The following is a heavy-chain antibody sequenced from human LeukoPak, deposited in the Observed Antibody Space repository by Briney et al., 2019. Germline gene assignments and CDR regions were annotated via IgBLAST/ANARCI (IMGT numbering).Heavy chain of an antibody. D-gene: IGHD1-7*01. CDR3: AKASGTTSPFYY. V-gene: IGHV3-9*01. CDR2: ISWNRGSI. Sequence: GRSLRLSCAASGFTFDDYAMHWVRQAPGKGLEWVSGISWNRGSIGYADSVKGRFTISRDNAKNSLYLQMNSLRAEDTALYYCAKASGTTSPFYYWGQGTLVTVSS. J-gene: IGHJ4*02. CDR1: GFTFDDYA.